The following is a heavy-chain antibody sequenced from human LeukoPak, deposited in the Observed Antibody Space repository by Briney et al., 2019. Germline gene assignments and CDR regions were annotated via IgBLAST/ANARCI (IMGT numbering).Heavy chain of an antibody. CDR1: GYIFTSYD. V-gene: IGHV1-8*01. CDR3: ARGPPNWGYDY. J-gene: IGHJ4*02. Sequence: ASVKVSCKASGYIFTSYDFNWVRQATGQRPEWMGWMSPNSGDTGYAQKLQDRVTMTRNTSISTAYMELSSLRSDDTAVYYCARGPPNWGYDYWGPGTLVTVSS. D-gene: IGHD7-27*01. CDR2: MSPNSGDT.